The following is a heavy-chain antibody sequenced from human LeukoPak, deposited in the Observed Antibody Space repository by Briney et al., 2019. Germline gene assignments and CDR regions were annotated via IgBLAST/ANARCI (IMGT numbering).Heavy chain of an antibody. V-gene: IGHV4-31*03. D-gene: IGHD1-14*01. CDR1: GGSISSGGYY. Sequence: SETLSLTCTVAGGSISSGGYYWSWIRQHPGKSLEWIGYIYYSGSTYYNPSVKSRVTISVDTSKNQFSLKLSSVTAADTAVYYCARDTLPDRATDYWGQGTLVTVSS. CDR3: ARDTLPDRATDY. J-gene: IGHJ4*02. CDR2: IYYSGST.